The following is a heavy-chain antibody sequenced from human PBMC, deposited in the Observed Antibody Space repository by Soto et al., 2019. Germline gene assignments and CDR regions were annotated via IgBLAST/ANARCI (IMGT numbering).Heavy chain of an antibody. CDR1: GGSISSGGYY. CDR2: IYYSGST. J-gene: IGHJ4*02. Sequence: SETLSLTSTVSGGSISSGGYYWSWIRQHPGKGLEWIGYIYYSGSTYYNPSLKSRVTISVDTSKNQFSLKLSSVTAADTAVYYCARCLHTAMVNFWGQGTLVTVSS. CDR3: ARCLHTAMVNF. V-gene: IGHV4-31*03. D-gene: IGHD5-18*01.